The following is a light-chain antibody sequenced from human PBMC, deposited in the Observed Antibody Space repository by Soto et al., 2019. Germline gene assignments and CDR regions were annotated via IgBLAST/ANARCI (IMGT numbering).Light chain of an antibody. CDR1: SSDVGGYNY. Sequence: QSVLTQPASVSGSPGQSITISCTGTSSDVGGYNYVSWYQQHPGKAPKLMIYEVSNRPSGVSNRFSGSKSGNTASLTISGLQAEDEADYYCSSYTSSSPWVFGGGAKVTAL. CDR2: EVS. CDR3: SSYTSSSPWV. V-gene: IGLV2-14*01. J-gene: IGLJ3*02.